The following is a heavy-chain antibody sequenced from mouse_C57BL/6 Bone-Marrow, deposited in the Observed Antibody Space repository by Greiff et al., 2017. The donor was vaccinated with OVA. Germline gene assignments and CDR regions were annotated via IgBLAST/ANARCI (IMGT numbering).Heavy chain of an antibody. V-gene: IGHV5-4*01. CDR3: ARESTDYYGSSYSGVDY. CDR1: GFTFSSYA. CDR2: ISDGGSYT. J-gene: IGHJ2*01. D-gene: IGHD1-1*01. Sequence: EVQRVESGGGLVKPGGSLKLSCAASGFTFSSYAMSWVRQTPEKRLEWVATISDGGSYTYYPDNVKGRFTISRDNAKNNLYLQMSHLKSEDTAMYYCARESTDYYGSSYSGVDYWGQGTTLTVSS.